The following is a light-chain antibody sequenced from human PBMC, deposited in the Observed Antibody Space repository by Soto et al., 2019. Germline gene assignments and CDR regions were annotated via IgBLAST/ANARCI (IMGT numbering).Light chain of an antibody. CDR2: GAS. Sequence: EIVMTQSPATLSVSPGERATLSCRASQSVSNNLAWYQQKPGQAPRLLIHGASTRATGIPARFSGSGSGTEFTLTISSLQSEDFAIYYCQQYNNWSWTFGQGTKVDIK. J-gene: IGKJ1*01. V-gene: IGKV3-15*01. CDR1: QSVSNN. CDR3: QQYNNWSWT.